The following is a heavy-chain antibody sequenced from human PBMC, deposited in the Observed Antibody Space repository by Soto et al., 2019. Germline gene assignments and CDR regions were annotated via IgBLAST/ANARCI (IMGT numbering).Heavy chain of an antibody. V-gene: IGHV3-74*01. J-gene: IGHJ4*02. CDR1: GFTFSSYW. D-gene: IGHD5-12*01. CDR2: INSDGSST. CDR3: ARPRGYSGYDLDY. Sequence: GGSLRLSCAASGFTFSSYWMHWVRQAPGKGLVWVSRINSDGSSTSYADSVKGRFTISRDNAKNTLYLQMNSLRAEDTAVYYCARPRGYSGYDLDYWGQGTLVTVSS.